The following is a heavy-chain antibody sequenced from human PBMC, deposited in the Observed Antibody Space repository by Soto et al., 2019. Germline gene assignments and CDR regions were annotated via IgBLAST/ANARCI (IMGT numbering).Heavy chain of an antibody. J-gene: IGHJ6*02. CDR2: ISVYNGHT. CDR3: ARVRASLYGMAV. D-gene: IGHD6-6*01. Sequence: QVQLVQSGAEVKKPGASVKVSCKASGYTFSTYAINWVRQAPGRGLEWMGWISVYNGHTNFAQRLQGRVTMAADTSTTTGYMELRSLKSAYTAVYYCARVRASLYGMAVWGQGTTVTVSS. V-gene: IGHV1-18*01. CDR1: GYTFSTYA.